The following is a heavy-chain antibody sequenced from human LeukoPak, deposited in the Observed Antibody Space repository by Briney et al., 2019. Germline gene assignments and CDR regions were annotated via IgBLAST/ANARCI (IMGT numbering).Heavy chain of an antibody. CDR1: GFTFSSYA. CDR2: ISGSGGAT. CDR3: ARDLPYDSSGYLGYYFDY. D-gene: IGHD3-22*01. V-gene: IGHV3-23*01. Sequence: GSLRLSCAASGFTFSSYAMSWVRQAPGKGLEWVSAISGSGGATYYADSVKGRFTISRDNSKNTLYLQMNSLRAEDTAVYYCARDLPYDSSGYLGYYFDYWGQGTLVTVSS. J-gene: IGHJ4*02.